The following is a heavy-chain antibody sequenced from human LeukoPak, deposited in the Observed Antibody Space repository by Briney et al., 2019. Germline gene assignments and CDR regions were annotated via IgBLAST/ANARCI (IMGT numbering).Heavy chain of an antibody. Sequence: RASVRVSCKASGGTFSSYAISWVRQAPGQGLEWMGGIIPIFGTANYAQKFQGRVTITADESTSTAYMELSSLRSEDTAVYYCAGGTHLGYCSGGSCYRAEYFQHWGQGTLVTVSS. V-gene: IGHV1-69*13. D-gene: IGHD2-15*01. CDR2: IIPIFGTA. CDR1: GGTFSSYA. J-gene: IGHJ1*01. CDR3: AGGTHLGYCSGGSCYRAEYFQH.